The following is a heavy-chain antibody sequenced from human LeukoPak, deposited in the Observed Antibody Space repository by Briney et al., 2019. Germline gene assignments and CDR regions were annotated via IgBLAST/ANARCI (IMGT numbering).Heavy chain of an antibody. Sequence: GGSLRLSCAASGFSASSNYISWVRQAPGKGLEWVSVIYSGGSTKYADSVKARFTISRDNSKNTVYLQMNSLRVEDTAVYYCARATLDNWGQGTLVTVSS. CDR3: ARATLDN. V-gene: IGHV3-53*01. CDR2: IYSGGST. CDR1: GFSASSNY. J-gene: IGHJ4*02.